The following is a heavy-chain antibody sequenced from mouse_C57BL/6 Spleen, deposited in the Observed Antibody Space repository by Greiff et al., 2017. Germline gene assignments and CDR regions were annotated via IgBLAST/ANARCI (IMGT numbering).Heavy chain of an antibody. J-gene: IGHJ2*01. CDR1: GFTFSSYT. V-gene: IGHV5-9*01. D-gene: IGHD1-1*01. Sequence: EVKLVESGGGLVKPGGSLKLSCAASGFTFSSYTMSWVRQTPEKRLEWVATISGGGGNTYYPDSVKGRFTISRDNAKSTLYLQMSSLRSEDTALYYCARHNYGSSSYYFDYWGQGTTLTVSS. CDR3: ARHNYGSSSYYFDY. CDR2: ISGGGGNT.